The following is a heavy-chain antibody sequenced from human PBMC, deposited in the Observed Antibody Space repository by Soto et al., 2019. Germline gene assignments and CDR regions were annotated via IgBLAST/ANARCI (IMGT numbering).Heavy chain of an antibody. CDR2: INAGNGNT. CDR3: ATPRGDRNYYYYVMDV. J-gene: IGHJ6*02. Sequence: ASVKVSCKASGYTFTSYAMHWVRQAPGQRLEWMGWINAGNGNTKYSQKFQGRVTITRDTSASTAYMELSSLRSEDTAVYYCATPRGDRNYYYYVMDVWGQGTTVTVSS. D-gene: IGHD3-16*01. CDR1: GYTFTSYA. V-gene: IGHV1-3*01.